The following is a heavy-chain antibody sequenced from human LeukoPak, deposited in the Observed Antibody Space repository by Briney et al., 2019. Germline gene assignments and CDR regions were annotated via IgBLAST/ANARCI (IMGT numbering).Heavy chain of an antibody. CDR3: AKDYYGSGSYDTFDY. Sequence: PGGSPRLSCAASGFTFSSYAMSWVRQAPGKGLEWVSAISGSGGSTYYADSVKGRFTISRDNSKNTLYLQMNSLRAEDTAVYYCAKDYYGSGSYDTFDYWGQGTLVTVSS. J-gene: IGHJ4*02. CDR1: GFTFSSYA. D-gene: IGHD3-10*01. CDR2: ISGSGGST. V-gene: IGHV3-23*01.